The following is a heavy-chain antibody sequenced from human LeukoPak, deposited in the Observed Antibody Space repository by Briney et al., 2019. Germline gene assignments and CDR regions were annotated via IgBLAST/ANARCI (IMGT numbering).Heavy chain of an antibody. V-gene: IGHV3-33*01. D-gene: IGHD6-19*01. J-gene: IGHJ4*02. Sequence: PGRSLRLSCAASGFTFSSYGMHWVRQAPGKGLEWVAVIWYDGSNKYYADSVKGRFTISRDNSKNTLYLQMNSMRDEDTAVYYCATGMAVAGTFDYWGQGTLVTVSS. CDR2: IWYDGSNK. CDR1: GFTFSSYG. CDR3: ATGMAVAGTFDY.